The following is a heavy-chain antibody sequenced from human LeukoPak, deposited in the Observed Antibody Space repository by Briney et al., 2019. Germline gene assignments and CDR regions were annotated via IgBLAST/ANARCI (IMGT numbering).Heavy chain of an antibody. V-gene: IGHV3-30-3*01. Sequence: PGGSLRLSCAASGFTFSSYAMHWVRQAPGKGLEWVAVISYDGSNKYYADSVKGRFTISRDNSKNTLYLQMNSLRAEDTAVYYCARDIAAAGRYFDYWGQGTLVTVSS. CDR3: ARDIAAAGRYFDY. J-gene: IGHJ4*02. CDR1: GFTFSSYA. D-gene: IGHD6-13*01. CDR2: ISYDGSNK.